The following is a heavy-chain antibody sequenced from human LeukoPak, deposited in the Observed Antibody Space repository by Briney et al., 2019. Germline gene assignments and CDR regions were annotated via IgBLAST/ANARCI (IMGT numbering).Heavy chain of an antibody. D-gene: IGHD6-19*01. CDR1: GGSISSYY. CDR3: ARDLDNSGWYVFDN. V-gene: IGHV4-59*12. Sequence: SETLSLTCTVSGGSISSYYWSWIRQPPGKGLEWIGYIYYTGSTNYNPSLKSRVTISLDTSKNQFSLKLSSMTAADTAVYYCARDLDNSGWYVFDNWGQGNLVTVSS. J-gene: IGHJ4*02. CDR2: IYYTGST.